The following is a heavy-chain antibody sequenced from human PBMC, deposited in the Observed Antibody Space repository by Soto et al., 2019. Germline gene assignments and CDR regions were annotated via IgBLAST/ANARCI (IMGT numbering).Heavy chain of an antibody. D-gene: IGHD4-17*01. V-gene: IGHV4-39*01. Sequence: AETLSLTCTVSSCSISVSNFFWGWVRQPPGKGLEWIGNIDYSGTAYFNPSLGTRVTFPVDTPKNQCSLTLYSVTAADTAVYYCARTTGGHLDVWGQGILGTV. CDR1: SCSISVSNFF. CDR2: IDYSGTA. CDR3: ARTTGGHLDV. J-gene: IGHJ4*02.